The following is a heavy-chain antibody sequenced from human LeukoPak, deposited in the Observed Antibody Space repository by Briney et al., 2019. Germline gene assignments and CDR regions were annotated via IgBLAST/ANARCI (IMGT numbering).Heavy chain of an antibody. V-gene: IGHV3-30*03. CDR2: IKYDGYYK. CDR3: ARDLSPVVRASPMGY. D-gene: IGHD3-10*01. CDR1: GFTFTSYD. J-gene: IGHJ4*02. Sequence: PGGSLRLACAASGFTFTSYDMHWVRQAPGKGLEWVALIKYDGYYKYYSDSVKGRFTISSDTSKNTLYLQMNSLRAGDTAVYYCARDLSPVVRASPMGYWGQGTLVTVSS.